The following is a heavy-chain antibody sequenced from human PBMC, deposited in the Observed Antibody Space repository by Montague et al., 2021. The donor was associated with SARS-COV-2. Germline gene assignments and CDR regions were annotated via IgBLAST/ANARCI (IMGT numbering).Heavy chain of an antibody. CDR2: IKSKTDGGTT. CDR3: TTESYDYGDYVGQYYYYGMDV. Sequence: SLRLSCAASGFTFSNAWMSWVRQAPGKGLEWVGRIKSKTDGGTTDYAAPVKGRFTILRDDSKNTLYLQMNSLKTEDTAVYYCTTESYDYGDYVGQYYYYGMDVWGQGTTVTVSS. D-gene: IGHD4-17*01. J-gene: IGHJ6*02. CDR1: GFTFSNAW. V-gene: IGHV3-15*01.